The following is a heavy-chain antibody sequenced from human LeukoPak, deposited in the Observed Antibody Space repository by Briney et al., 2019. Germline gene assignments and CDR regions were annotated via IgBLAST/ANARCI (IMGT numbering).Heavy chain of an antibody. V-gene: IGHV3-48*03. J-gene: IGHJ4*02. CDR3: ARIDDYVWSRRFDY. Sequence: PGGSLRLSCAASGFTFSTYEMNWVRQAPGKGLEWVSYISSSGSTIYYGDSVQGRFTISRDNAKSSLYLQMNSLRAEDTAVYYCARIDDYVWSRRFDYWGQGTLVTVSS. D-gene: IGHD3-16*01. CDR1: GFTFSTYE. CDR2: ISSSGSTI.